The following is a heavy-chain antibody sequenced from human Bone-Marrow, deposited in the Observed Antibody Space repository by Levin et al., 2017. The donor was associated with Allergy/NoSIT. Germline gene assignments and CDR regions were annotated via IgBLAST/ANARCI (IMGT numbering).Heavy chain of an antibody. J-gene: IGHJ2*01. D-gene: IGHD3-22*01. CDR2: ISYDGSNK. CDR3: AKRTYYYDSSGYHGYWYFDL. Sequence: GGSLRLSCAASGFTFSSYGMHWVRQAPGKGLEWVAVISYDGSNKYYADSVKGRFTISRDNSKNTLYLQMNSLRAEDTAVYYCAKRTYYYDSSGYHGYWYFDLWGRGTLVTVSS. CDR1: GFTFSSYG. V-gene: IGHV3-30*18.